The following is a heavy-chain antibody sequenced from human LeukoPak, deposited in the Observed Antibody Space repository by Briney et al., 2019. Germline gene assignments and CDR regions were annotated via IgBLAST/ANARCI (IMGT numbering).Heavy chain of an antibody. CDR3: ARGYSSGWKLNWFDP. V-gene: IGHV4-59*01. CDR1: GGSISSYY. D-gene: IGHD6-19*01. CDR2: IYYSGST. J-gene: IGHJ5*02. Sequence: PSETLSLTCTVSGGSISSYYWSWIRQPPGKGLEWIGYIYYSGSTNYNPSLKSRVTISVDTSKNQFSLKLSSVTAADTAVYYCARGYSSGWKLNWFDPWGQGTLVTVSS.